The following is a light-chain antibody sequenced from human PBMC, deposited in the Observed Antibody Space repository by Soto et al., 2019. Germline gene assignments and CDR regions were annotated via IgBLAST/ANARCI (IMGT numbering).Light chain of an antibody. Sequence: EIVMTQSPATLSVSPGEGATLSCRASQSISTKLAWYQQKPGQAPRLLIYAASTRATGVPARFSGSGSGTELPLTISSLQSEDLAVYYCQHYNDWRWTFGQGTKVEIK. CDR3: QHYNDWRWT. CDR1: QSISTK. CDR2: AAS. V-gene: IGKV3-15*01. J-gene: IGKJ1*01.